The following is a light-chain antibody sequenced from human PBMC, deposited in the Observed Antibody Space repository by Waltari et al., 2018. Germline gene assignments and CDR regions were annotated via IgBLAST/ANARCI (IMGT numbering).Light chain of an antibody. J-gene: IGLJ2*01. Sequence: SSELTQDPAVSVALGQTVRSPCQGDSLRSYYESWYQQKPGQAPVLVIYGKNNRPSGIPDRFSGSSSGNTASLTITGAQAEDEADYYCNSRDSSGNHVVFGGGTKLTVL. CDR2: GKN. CDR3: NSRDSSGNHVV. V-gene: IGLV3-19*01. CDR1: SLRSYY.